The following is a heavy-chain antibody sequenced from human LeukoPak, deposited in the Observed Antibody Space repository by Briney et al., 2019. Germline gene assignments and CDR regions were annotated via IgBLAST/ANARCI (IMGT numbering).Heavy chain of an antibody. CDR3: ARARTRGNNWYFDY. Sequence: SETLSLTCTVSGGSGDSINTYYWNWIRQAPGKGLECIGYVYYRVNTNYNPSLKSRLTISVDTSKSQFSLKVSSVTAADTAVYYCARARTRGNNWYFDYWGQGTLVTVSS. CDR1: GGSGDSINTYY. CDR2: VYYRVNT. D-gene: IGHD1-1*01. V-gene: IGHV4-59*01. J-gene: IGHJ4*02.